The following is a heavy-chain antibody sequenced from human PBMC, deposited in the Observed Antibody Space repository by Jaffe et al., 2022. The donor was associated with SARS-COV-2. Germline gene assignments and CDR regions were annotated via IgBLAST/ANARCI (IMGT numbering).Heavy chain of an antibody. V-gene: IGHV3-48*01. CDR2: ISSTSSTM. CDR1: GFSFSTYS. CDR3: AGPPGGYCTGGTCYLGS. Sequence: EVQLVESGGGLVQPGGSLRLSCAASGFSFSTYSMNWVRQAPGKGLEWVSYISSTSSTMYYADSVKGRFTISRDNAKNSLYLQMNSLRAEDTAVYYCAGPPGGYCTGGTCYLGSWGQGTLVTVSS. J-gene: IGHJ4*02. D-gene: IGHD2-8*02.